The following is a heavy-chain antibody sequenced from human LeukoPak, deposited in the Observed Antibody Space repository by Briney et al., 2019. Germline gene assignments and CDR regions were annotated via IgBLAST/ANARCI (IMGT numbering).Heavy chain of an antibody. V-gene: IGHV1-2*02. CDR2: INPNSGGA. Sequence: GASVTVSCKASGYTFTGYYMHWVRQAPGQGLEGMGLINPNSGGANYAQKFKGRVTMTRDTSISTAYTELSRLRSDDTAVYYCARLYDFWSGTDGDYYYGMDVWGQGTTVTVSS. D-gene: IGHD3-3*01. CDR3: ARLYDFWSGTDGDYYYGMDV. CDR1: GYTFTGYY. J-gene: IGHJ6*02.